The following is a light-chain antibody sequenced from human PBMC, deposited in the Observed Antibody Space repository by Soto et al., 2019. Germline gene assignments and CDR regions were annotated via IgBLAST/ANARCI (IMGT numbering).Light chain of an antibody. Sequence: NFMLTQPHSVSESPGKTVTISCTRSSGSIDSNYVQWYQQRPGSAPTTLIYEDNQRPSGVPDRFSGSIDSSSNSASLTISGLKTEDEADYYCQSYDSSNPDVVFGGGTQLTVL. CDR3: QSYDSSNPDVV. J-gene: IGLJ2*01. CDR1: SGSIDSNY. V-gene: IGLV6-57*04. CDR2: EDN.